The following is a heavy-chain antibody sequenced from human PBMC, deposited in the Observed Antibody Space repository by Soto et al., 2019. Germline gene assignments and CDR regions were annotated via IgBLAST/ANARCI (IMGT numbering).Heavy chain of an antibody. CDR1: GYIFAGYW. CDR2: IDPSDSQT. J-gene: IGHJ4*02. Sequence: PGESLKISCKGSGYIFAGYWITWVRQKPGKGLEWMGRIDPSDSQTYYSPSFRGHVTISATKSITTVFLQWSSLRASDTAMYYCARQIYDSGTVTNFKYYFDSWGEGTPVTVSS. CDR3: ARQIYDSGTVTNFKYYFDS. V-gene: IGHV5-10-1*01. D-gene: IGHD4-4*01.